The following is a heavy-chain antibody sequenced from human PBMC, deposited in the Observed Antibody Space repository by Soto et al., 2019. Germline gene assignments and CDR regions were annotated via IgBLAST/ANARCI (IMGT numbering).Heavy chain of an antibody. J-gene: IGHJ6*02. CDR3: ARAYCSGGSCYYYYYGMDV. Sequence: GESLKISCKGSGYSFTSYWISWVRQMPGKGLEWMGRIDPSDSYTNYSPSFQGHVTISADKSISTAYLQWSSLKASDTAMYYCARAYCSGGSCYYYYYGMDVWGQGTTVTVSS. D-gene: IGHD2-15*01. CDR1: GYSFTSYW. CDR2: IDPSDSYT. V-gene: IGHV5-10-1*01.